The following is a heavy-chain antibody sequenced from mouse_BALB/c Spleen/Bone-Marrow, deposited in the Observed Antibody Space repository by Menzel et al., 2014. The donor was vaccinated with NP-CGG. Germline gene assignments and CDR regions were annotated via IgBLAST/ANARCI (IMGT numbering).Heavy chain of an antibody. V-gene: IGHV2-9*02. D-gene: IGHD2-1*01. CDR2: IWAGSST. J-gene: IGHJ1*01. CDR3: ARDRAYGNWYFDV. CDR1: GFSLTSYG. Sequence: VHLVESGPGLVAPSQSLSITCTVSGFSLTSYGVHWVRQPPGKGLEWLGVIWAGSSTNYNSALMSRLSISKDNSKSQVFLKVNSLQTDDTAMYYGARDRAYGNWYFDVWGAGTTVTVSS.